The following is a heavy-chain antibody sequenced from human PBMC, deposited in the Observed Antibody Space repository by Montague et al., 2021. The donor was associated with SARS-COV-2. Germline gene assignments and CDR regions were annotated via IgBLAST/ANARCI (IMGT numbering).Heavy chain of an antibody. CDR2: IKPDGTST. Sequence: LRLSCAASGFTFRSYWMHWVRQVPGRGPIWVSRIKPDGTSTNYAASVKGRFTISRDNAKNTLSLQLNNLRAEDTAVYYCVRPLWFGDSDYFFDSWGQGTLATVSS. J-gene: IGHJ4*02. CDR1: GFTFRSYW. D-gene: IGHD3-10*01. CDR3: VRPLWFGDSDYFFDS. V-gene: IGHV3-74*01.